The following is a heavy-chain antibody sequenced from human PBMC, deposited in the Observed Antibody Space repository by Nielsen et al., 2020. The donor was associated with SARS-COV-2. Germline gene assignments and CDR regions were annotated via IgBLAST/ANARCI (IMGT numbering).Heavy chain of an antibody. Sequence: GGSLRLSCVASGLTFNRYGMHWVRQAPGKGLEWVAEIWYDGSNKYYADSVKGRFTISRDNSKNMLYLQMNSLRAEDTAVYYCAKTDGYNSLVAATIFDYWGQGTLVTVSS. J-gene: IGHJ4*02. CDR1: GLTFNRYG. CDR3: AKTDGYNSLVAATIFDY. D-gene: IGHD5-24*01. V-gene: IGHV3-33*06. CDR2: IWYDGSNK.